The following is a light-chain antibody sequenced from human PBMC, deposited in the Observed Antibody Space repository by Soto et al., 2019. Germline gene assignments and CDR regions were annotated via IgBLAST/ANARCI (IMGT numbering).Light chain of an antibody. V-gene: IGKV1-5*03. CDR2: KAS. CDR3: QHYNNYLLT. Sequence: DIQMTQSPSTLSASVGDRVIITCRASQTISSWLAWYQQKPGKAPKLLIYKASSLESGVPSRVSGSGSGTEFTLTISSLQPDDFATYYCQHYNNYLLTFGGGTKVDIK. CDR1: QTISSW. J-gene: IGKJ4*01.